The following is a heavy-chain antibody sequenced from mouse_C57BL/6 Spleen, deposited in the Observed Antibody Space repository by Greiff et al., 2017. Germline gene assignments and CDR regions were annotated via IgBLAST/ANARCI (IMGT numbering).Heavy chain of an antibody. D-gene: IGHD2-5*01. J-gene: IGHJ3*01. CDR1: GYTFTNYW. CDR3: ARRDYSNLGFAY. V-gene: IGHV1-63*01. Sequence: QVQLQQSGAELVRPGNSVTMSCKATGYTFTNYWLGWAKQRPGHGLEWIGDIYPGGGYTNYNEKLKGKATLTADKSSSTDYMLFSSLTSEDAAIYYCARRDYSNLGFAYGGQGTLVTVSA. CDR2: IYPGGGYT.